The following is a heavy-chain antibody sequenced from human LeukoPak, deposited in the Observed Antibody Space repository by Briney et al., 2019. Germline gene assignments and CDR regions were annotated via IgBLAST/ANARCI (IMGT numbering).Heavy chain of an antibody. D-gene: IGHD2-15*01. V-gene: IGHV4-39*01. Sequence: SETLSLTCTVSGGSISSSSYYWGWIRQPPGKGLEWIGSIYYSGSTYYNPSLKSRVTISVDTSKNQFSLKLSSVTAADTAVYYCARARVGSYFDYWGQGTLVTVSS. CDR1: GGSISSSSYY. CDR3: ARARVGSYFDY. CDR2: IYYSGST. J-gene: IGHJ4*02.